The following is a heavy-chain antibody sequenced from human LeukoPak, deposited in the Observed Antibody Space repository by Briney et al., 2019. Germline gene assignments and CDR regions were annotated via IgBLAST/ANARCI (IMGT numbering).Heavy chain of an antibody. D-gene: IGHD5-12*01. CDR2: INHSGST. V-gene: IGHV4-34*01. J-gene: IGHJ4*02. CDR1: GGSFSGYY. CDR3: ARSSWLRYDY. Sequence: SETLSLTCAVYGGSFSGYYWSWIRQPPGKGLEWIGEINHSGSTNYNPSLTSRVTIPVDTSKNQFSLKLSSVTAADTAVYYCARSSWLRYDYWGQGTLVTVSS.